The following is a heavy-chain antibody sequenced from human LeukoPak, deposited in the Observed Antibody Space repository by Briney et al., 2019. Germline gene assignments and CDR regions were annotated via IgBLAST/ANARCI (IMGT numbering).Heavy chain of an antibody. CDR3: ARGGLPGYDSSGYYLN. D-gene: IGHD3-22*01. V-gene: IGHV4-4*07. J-gene: IGHJ4*02. Sequence: SETLSLTCTVSGGSISSYYWSWIRQPAGKGLEWIGRIYTSGSTNYNPSLKSRVTISVDKSKNQFSLKLSSVTAADTAVYYCARGGLPGYDSSGYYLNWGQGTLVTVSS. CDR1: GGSISSYY. CDR2: IYTSGST.